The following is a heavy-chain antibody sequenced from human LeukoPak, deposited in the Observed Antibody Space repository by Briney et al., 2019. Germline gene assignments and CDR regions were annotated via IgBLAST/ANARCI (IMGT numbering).Heavy chain of an antibody. CDR2: IYYSGST. D-gene: IGHD3-22*01. J-gene: IGHJ4*02. Sequence: PSETLSLTCTVSGGSISSYYWSWIRQPPGKGLEWIGYIYYSGSTNYNPSLKSRVTISVDTSKNQFSLKLSSVTAADTAVYYCARDIGITMIVEELYFDYWGQGTLVTVSS. CDR1: GGSISSYY. V-gene: IGHV4-59*01. CDR3: ARDIGITMIVEELYFDY.